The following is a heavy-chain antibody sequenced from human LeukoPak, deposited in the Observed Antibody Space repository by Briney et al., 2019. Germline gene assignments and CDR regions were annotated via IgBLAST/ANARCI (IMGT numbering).Heavy chain of an antibody. Sequence: GEPLKISRKGSGYSFTSYWIGWVRQMPGKGLEWMGIIYPGDSDTRYSPSFQGQVTISADRSISTAYLQWSSLKASDTAMYYCARHGRSIFGVVINDYWGQGTLVTVSS. CDR2: IYPGDSDT. D-gene: IGHD3-3*01. J-gene: IGHJ4*02. CDR1: GYSFTSYW. CDR3: ARHGRSIFGVVINDY. V-gene: IGHV5-51*01.